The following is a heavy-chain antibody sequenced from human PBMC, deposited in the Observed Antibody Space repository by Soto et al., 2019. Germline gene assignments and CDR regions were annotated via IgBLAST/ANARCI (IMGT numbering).Heavy chain of an antibody. Sequence: EVQLVESGGGLVKPGGSLRLSCAASGFSFISYSMNWVRQAPGKGVEWVSSINEDSSYIYYAHSLRGRFTISRDNAKDSLYLQMNSLRAEDTAVYYCVRDFGWYFRSGYMDVWGDGATVTVSS. J-gene: IGHJ6*03. CDR3: VRDFGWYFRSGYMDV. CDR1: GFSFISYS. CDR2: INEDSSYI. D-gene: IGHD3-3*01. V-gene: IGHV3-21*02.